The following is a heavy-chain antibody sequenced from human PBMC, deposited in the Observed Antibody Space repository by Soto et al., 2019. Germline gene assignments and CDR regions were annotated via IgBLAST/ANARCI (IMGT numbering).Heavy chain of an antibody. CDR2: ISGSGGST. Sequence: PGGSLILSCAASGLTFSSYAMSWVRQAPGKGLEWVSAISGSGGSTYYADSVKGRFTISRDNSKNTLYLQMNSLRAEDTAVYYCSKDLGVTRYVIDVCGQGSTVTGSS. V-gene: IGHV3-23*01. D-gene: IGHD3-9*01. CDR3: SKDLGVTRYVIDV. CDR1: GLTFSSYA. J-gene: IGHJ6*01.